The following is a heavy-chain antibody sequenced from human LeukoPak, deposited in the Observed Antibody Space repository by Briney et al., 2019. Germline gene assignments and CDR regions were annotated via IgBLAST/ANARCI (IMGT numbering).Heavy chain of an antibody. D-gene: IGHD1-1*01. J-gene: IGHJ4*02. CDR2: INPSGGST. CDR3: ARVGIPRSGWNDYYFDY. CDR1: GYTFTSYY. V-gene: IGHV1-46*01. Sequence: ASVKVSCKASGYTFTSYYMHWVRQAPGQGLEWMGIINPSGGSTSYAQKFQGRVTMTRDTSTSTVYMELSSLRSEDTAVYYCARVGIPRSGWNDYYFDYWGQGTLATVSS.